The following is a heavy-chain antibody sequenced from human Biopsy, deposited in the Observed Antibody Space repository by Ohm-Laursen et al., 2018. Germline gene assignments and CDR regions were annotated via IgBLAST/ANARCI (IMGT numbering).Heavy chain of an antibody. D-gene: IGHD2/OR15-2a*01. CDR1: GGSISSDY. CDR3: ARATNSTGWPYYYFYGMDV. J-gene: IGHJ6*02. V-gene: IGHV4-59*07. Sequence: SDTLSLTWTVSGGSISSDYWSWIRQTPGKGLEWIGYIYYSGSTNYNPSLKSRVTISVDTPKNQFSLRLNSVTAADTAVYYCARATNSTGWPYYYFYGMDVWGQGTTVTVSS. CDR2: IYYSGST.